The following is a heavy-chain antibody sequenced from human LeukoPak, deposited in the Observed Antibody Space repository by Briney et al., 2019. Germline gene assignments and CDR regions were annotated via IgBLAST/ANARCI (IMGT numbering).Heavy chain of an antibody. Sequence: GGSLRLSCAASGFTFSSYSMNWVRQAPGKGLEWVSSISKSSGEYIYHADSVKGRFTISRDNAKNSLYLQMNSLRDEDTAVYYCARIPGGYYYAMDVWGQGTTVTVSS. CDR3: ARIPGGYYYAMDV. D-gene: IGHD3-16*01. CDR1: GFTFSSYS. CDR2: ISKSSGEYI. V-gene: IGHV3-21*01. J-gene: IGHJ6*02.